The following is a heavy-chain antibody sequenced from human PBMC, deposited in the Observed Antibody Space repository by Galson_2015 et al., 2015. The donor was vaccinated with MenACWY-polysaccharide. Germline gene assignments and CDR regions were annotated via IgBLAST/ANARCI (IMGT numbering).Heavy chain of an antibody. D-gene: IGHD3-3*01. J-gene: IGHJ5*02. V-gene: IGHV3-48*02. Sequence: SLRLSCAASGFTFSTFSMNWVRQAPGKGLEWLSYIDSSSTTIYYADPVKGRFTISRDNAKNSLYLQMNSLRDEDTAIYFCARDGYGFLASGQGSLVTVSS. CDR3: ARDGYGFLA. CDR1: GFTFSTFS. CDR2: IDSSSTTI.